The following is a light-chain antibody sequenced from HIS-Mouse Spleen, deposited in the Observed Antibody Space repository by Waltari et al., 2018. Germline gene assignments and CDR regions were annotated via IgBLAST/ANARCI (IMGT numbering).Light chain of an antibody. J-gene: IGLJ1*01. CDR2: GKN. V-gene: IGLV3-19*01. CDR3: NSRDSSGNHLSV. Sequence: SSELTQDPAVSVALGQTVRITCQGDSLRSYYASWYQQKPGQAPVLVIYGKNNRPSGIPDRFSGSSSGNTASLTIPGDQAEDEADYYCNSRDSSGNHLSVFGTGTKVTVL. CDR1: SLRSYY.